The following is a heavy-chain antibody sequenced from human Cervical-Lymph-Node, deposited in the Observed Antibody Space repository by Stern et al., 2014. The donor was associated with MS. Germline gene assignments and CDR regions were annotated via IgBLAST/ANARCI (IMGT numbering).Heavy chain of an antibody. D-gene: IGHD5-24*01. CDR2: IYYSGST. CDR3: ARGRDGYKSHFDY. Sequence: VQLLESGPGLVKPSQTLSLTCTVSGGSISSGGYYWSWIRQHPGKGLEWLGYIYYSGSTYYNPSLKSRVTISVDTSKNQFSLKLSSVTAADTAVYYCARGRDGYKSHFDYWGQGTLVTVSS. J-gene: IGHJ4*02. V-gene: IGHV4-31*03. CDR1: GGSISSGGYY.